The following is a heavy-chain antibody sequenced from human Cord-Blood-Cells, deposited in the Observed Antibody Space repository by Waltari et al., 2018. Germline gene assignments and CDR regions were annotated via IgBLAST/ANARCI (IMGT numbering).Heavy chain of an antibody. Sequence: EVQLVESGGGLVQPGGSLRLHCAASGFTFSSYSMNWVRQAPGKGLEWVSYISSSSSTIYYADSVKGRFTISRDNAKNSLYLQMNSLRDEDTAVYYCARVLTLSSAYYFDYWGQGTLVTVSS. CDR2: ISSSSSTI. CDR3: ARVLTLSSAYYFDY. CDR1: GFTFSSYS. V-gene: IGHV3-48*02. J-gene: IGHJ4*02. D-gene: IGHD3-9*01.